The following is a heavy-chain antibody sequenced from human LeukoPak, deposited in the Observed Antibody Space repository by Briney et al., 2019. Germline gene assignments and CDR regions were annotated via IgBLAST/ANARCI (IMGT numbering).Heavy chain of an antibody. J-gene: IGHJ4*02. CDR3: ARGVVGYGFDY. CDR1: GFTFSSYS. CDR2: ISSSSSYI. V-gene: IGHV3-21*01. Sequence: GGSLRLSCAASGFTFSSYSMNWVRQAPGKGLEWVSSISSSSSYIYYADSVKGRFTISRDNAKNSLYLQMNSLRAEGTAVYYCARGVVGYGFDYWGQGTLVTVSS. D-gene: IGHD5-12*01.